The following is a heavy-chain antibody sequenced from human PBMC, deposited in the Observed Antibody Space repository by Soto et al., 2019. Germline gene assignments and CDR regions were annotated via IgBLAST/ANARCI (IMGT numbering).Heavy chain of an antibody. D-gene: IGHD3-22*01. Sequence: SGGSLRLSCATSGFNFDAYGMSWVRQVPGKGLEWVSSIHWTGGMIAYADSVQGRFTISRDSAKTSLYLQMNNLRVEDTAFYYCARDQGLTMILPDPWGQGTLVTVSS. V-gene: IGHV3-20*04. CDR3: ARDQGLTMILPDP. J-gene: IGHJ5*02. CDR2: IHWTGGMI. CDR1: GFNFDAYG.